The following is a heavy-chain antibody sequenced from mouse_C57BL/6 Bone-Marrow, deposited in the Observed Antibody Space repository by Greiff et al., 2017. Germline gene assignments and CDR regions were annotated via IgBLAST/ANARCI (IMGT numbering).Heavy chain of an antibody. Sequence: EVMLVESGGGLVQPGGSLKLSCAASGFTFSDYYMYWVRQTPEKRLEWVAYISNGGGSTYYPDTVKGRFTISRDNAKNTLYLLMSRLKSEDTAMYYCARDGYSGYFDVWGTGTTVTVSS. D-gene: IGHD1-2*01. V-gene: IGHV5-12*01. CDR2: ISNGGGST. CDR3: ARDGYSGYFDV. J-gene: IGHJ1*03. CDR1: GFTFSDYY.